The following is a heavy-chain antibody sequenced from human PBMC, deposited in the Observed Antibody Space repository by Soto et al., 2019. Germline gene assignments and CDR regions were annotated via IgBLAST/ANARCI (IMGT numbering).Heavy chain of an antibody. Sequence: QVQLVESGGGVVQPGRSLRLSCAASGFTFSSYGMHWVRQAPGKGLEWVALIPYDGSNKYYADSVKGRFTISRDNSKNMVYRQMNSLRAEDTAVYYGADDPKRRGRYHEVEYFQHWGQGTLVTVSS. CDR2: IPYDGSNK. D-gene: IGHD3-16*02. J-gene: IGHJ1*01. CDR1: GFTFSSYG. CDR3: ADDPKRRGRYHEVEYFQH. V-gene: IGHV3-30*18.